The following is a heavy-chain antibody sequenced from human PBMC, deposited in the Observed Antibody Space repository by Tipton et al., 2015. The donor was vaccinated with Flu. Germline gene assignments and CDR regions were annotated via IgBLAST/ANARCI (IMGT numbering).Heavy chain of an antibody. CDR1: GYSFSSYW. D-gene: IGHD1-7*01. CDR3: VRLRTRDVTPRNAFDI. Sequence: QSGAEVKKPGESQKISCKASGYSFSSYWIGWVRQMPGKGLEWMGIIYPADSDTRYSPSFQGQVTISADESISTAYLQWSSLKASDTAMYYCVRLRTRDVTPRNAFDIWGRGTLVTVSS. V-gene: IGHV5-51*03. J-gene: IGHJ3*02. CDR2: IYPADSDT.